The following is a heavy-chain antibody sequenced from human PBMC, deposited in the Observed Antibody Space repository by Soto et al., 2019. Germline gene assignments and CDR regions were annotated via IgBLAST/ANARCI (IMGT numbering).Heavy chain of an antibody. V-gene: IGHV1-46*01. J-gene: IGHJ3*02. D-gene: IGHD2-2*01. Sequence: ASVKVSCKASGYTFTSYYMHWVRQAPGQGLEWMGIINPSGGSTSYAQKFQGRVTITADESTSTAYMELSSLRSEDTAVYYCAGRPFCSSTSCYVRGAFDIWGQGTMVTVSS. CDR3: AGRPFCSSTSCYVRGAFDI. CDR2: INPSGGST. CDR1: GYTFTSYY.